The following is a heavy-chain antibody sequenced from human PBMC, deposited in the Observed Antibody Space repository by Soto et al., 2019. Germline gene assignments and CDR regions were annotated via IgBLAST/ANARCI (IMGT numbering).Heavy chain of an antibody. CDR2: IIPIFGTA. CDR1: GGTFSSYA. CDR3: ARTYYDSSGYKSVAYTDYYYGMDV. V-gene: IGHV1-69*13. Sequence: ASVKVSCKASGGTFSSYAISWVRQAPGQGLEWMGGIIPIFGTANYAQKFQGRVTITADESTSTAYMELSSLRSEDTAVYYCARTYYDSSGYKSVAYTDYYYGMDVWGQGTTVTVSS. D-gene: IGHD3-22*01. J-gene: IGHJ6*02.